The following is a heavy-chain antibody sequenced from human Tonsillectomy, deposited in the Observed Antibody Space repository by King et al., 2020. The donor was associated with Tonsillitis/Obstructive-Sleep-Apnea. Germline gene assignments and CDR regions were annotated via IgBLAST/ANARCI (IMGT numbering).Heavy chain of an antibody. V-gene: IGHV3-11*05. CDR2: ISSSRGYT. CDR1: GFTFTDYY. D-gene: IGHD4-17*01. Sequence: VQLVESGGGLVKPGGSLRLSCAASGFTFTDYYMTWIRQAPGKGLEWVSWISSSRGYTNYADSVKGRFTISRDDARNSQYLQMNSLRAEDTAVYYCGRGNYGDWLDCWGQGTLVTVSS. CDR3: GRGNYGDWLDC. J-gene: IGHJ4*02.